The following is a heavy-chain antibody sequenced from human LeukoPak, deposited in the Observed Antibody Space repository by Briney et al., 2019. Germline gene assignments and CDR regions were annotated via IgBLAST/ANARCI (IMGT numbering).Heavy chain of an antibody. CDR1: GYNFTGYY. Sequence: ASVKVSCKASGYNFTGYYIHWVRQATGQGLEWMGWMNPNSGNTGYGQSFQGRITMTRDISIGTAYMELSNLTSEDTAIYYCTRGSSGRRDNWGQGTLVTVSA. D-gene: IGHD6-19*01. J-gene: IGHJ4*02. V-gene: IGHV1-8*02. CDR3: TRGSSGRRDN. CDR2: MNPNSGNT.